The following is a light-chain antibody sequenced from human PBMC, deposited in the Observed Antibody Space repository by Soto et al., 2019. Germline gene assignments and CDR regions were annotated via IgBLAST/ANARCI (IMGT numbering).Light chain of an antibody. V-gene: IGKV3-15*01. CDR1: QSVSSN. Sequence: EIVMTQSPAPLSVSPGERATLSCRASQSVSSNLAGYQQNPGQAPRLLIYGASTRATGIPARFSGSGSGTEFTLTISSLQSEDFAVYYCQQYNNWPPMYTFGQGTKLEIK. CDR3: QQYNNWPPMYT. CDR2: GAS. J-gene: IGKJ2*01.